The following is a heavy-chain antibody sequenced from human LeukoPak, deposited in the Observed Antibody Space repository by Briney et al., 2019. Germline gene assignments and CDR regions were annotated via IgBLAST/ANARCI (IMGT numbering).Heavy chain of an antibody. CDR2: IYYSGGT. V-gene: IGHV4-59*08. CDR3: VRHGESGRHHADFDY. J-gene: IGHJ4*01. CDR1: GRTFNNYY. D-gene: IGHD3-10*01. Sequence: PSETLSLPCTVSGRTFNNYYGRWVRQAAGRGLEWIAYIYYSGGTNYNSSLKSRVTISVDKSKNQFSLKVTTVTAGDTAIYYCVRHGESGRHHADFDYWGHGALVTVSS.